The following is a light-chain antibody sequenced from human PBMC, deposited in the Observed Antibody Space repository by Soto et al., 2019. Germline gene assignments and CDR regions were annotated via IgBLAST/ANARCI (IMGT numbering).Light chain of an antibody. V-gene: IGKV3-20*01. J-gene: IGKJ1*01. Sequence: EAVLTQSPGTLSLSPGERATLSCRASQSVSSSYLAWYQQKPGQAPRLRIYGTSSRATGIPDRFSGSGSGTELTLTISKMEPEDFAVYYCKQFGSSSWTFGHGPKVENK. CDR1: QSVSSSY. CDR2: GTS. CDR3: KQFGSSSWT.